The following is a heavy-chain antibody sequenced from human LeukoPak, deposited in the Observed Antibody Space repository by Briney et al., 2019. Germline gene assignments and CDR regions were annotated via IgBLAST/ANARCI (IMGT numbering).Heavy chain of an antibody. CDR3: AREGHYDFWSGYYFVKPTAYYYYYGMDV. CDR2: ISAYNGNT. CDR1: GYTFTSYG. V-gene: IGHV1-18*01. J-gene: IGHJ6*02. D-gene: IGHD3-3*01. Sequence: ASVKVSCKASGYTFTSYGISWVRQAPGQGLEWMGWISAYNGNTNYAQKLQGRVTMTTDTSTSTAYMELRSLRSDDTAVYYCAREGHYDFWSGYYFVKPTAYYYYYGMDVWGQGTTVTVSS.